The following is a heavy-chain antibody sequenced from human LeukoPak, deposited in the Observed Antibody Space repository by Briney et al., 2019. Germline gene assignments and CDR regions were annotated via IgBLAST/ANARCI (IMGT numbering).Heavy chain of an antibody. CDR1: GGSISSYY. Sequence: PSETLSLTCTVSGGSISSYYWSWIRQPPGKGLEWIGYIYYSGSTNYNPSLKGRVTISVDTSKNQFSLKLSSVTAADTAVYYCASFIPTGYSGGWSPESFQHWAQGPLVTVPS. V-gene: IGHV4-59*01. CDR3: ASFIPTGYSGGWSPESFQH. D-gene: IGHD6-19*01. J-gene: IGHJ1*01. CDR2: IYYSGST.